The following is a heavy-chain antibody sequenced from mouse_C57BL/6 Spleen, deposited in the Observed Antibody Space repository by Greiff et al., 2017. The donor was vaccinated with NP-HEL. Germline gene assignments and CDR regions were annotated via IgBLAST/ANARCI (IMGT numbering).Heavy chain of an antibody. J-gene: IGHJ2*01. V-gene: IGHV5-4*01. CDR2: ISDGGSYT. Sequence: EVMLVESGGGLVKPGGSLKLSCAASGFTFSSYAMSWVRQTPEKRLEWVATISDGGSYTYYPDNVKGRFTISRDNAKNNLYLQMSHLKSEDTAMYYCAREALPGTFDYWGQGTTLTVSS. CDR1: GFTFSSYA. CDR3: AREALPGTFDY. D-gene: IGHD4-1*01.